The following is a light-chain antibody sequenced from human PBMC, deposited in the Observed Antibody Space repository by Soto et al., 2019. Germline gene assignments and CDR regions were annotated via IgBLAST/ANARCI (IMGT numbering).Light chain of an antibody. CDR1: QSLSSN. V-gene: IGKV3-15*01. J-gene: IGKJ1*01. CDR3: QQYKDWPHT. Sequence: EIVMTQSPATLSVSPGERATLSCRASQSLSSNYLAWYQQKPGQAPRLLIYGASTRAAGIPTRFSGSGSGTEFTLTISSLQSEDFAVYYCQQYKDWPHTFGQGTKVDIK. CDR2: GAS.